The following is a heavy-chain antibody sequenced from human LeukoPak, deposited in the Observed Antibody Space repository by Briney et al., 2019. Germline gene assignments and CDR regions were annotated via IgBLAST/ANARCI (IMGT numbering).Heavy chain of an antibody. CDR3: ARGDYYYDYVWGSYRSFAFDY. V-gene: IGHV1-2*02. D-gene: IGHD3-16*02. Sequence: VASVKVSCKASGYTFTGYYMHWVRQAPGQGLEWMRWINPNSGGTNYAQKFQGRVTMTRDTSISTAYMELSRLRSDDTAVYYCARGDYYYDYVWGSYRSFAFDYWGQGTLVTVSS. CDR2: INPNSGGT. CDR1: GYTFTGYY. J-gene: IGHJ4*02.